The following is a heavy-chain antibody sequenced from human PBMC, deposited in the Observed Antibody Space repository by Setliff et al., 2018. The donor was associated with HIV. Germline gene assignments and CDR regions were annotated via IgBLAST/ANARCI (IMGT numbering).Heavy chain of an antibody. V-gene: IGHV4-4*07. J-gene: IGHJ4*02. CDR3: TRLAGGYADY. CDR1: DDPISSYY. Sequence: SETLSLTCYVPDDPISSYYWSWVRQPAGKGLEWIGRLYVSGDTNYNPSLKSRVTMSLDTSKKHFSLNLKSVTAADTAVYYCTRLAGGYADYWGQGTLVTVSS. CDR2: LYVSGDT. D-gene: IGHD5-12*01.